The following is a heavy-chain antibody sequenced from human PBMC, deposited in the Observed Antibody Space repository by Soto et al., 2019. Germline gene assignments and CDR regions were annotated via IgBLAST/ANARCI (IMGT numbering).Heavy chain of an antibody. CDR2: ISYVGTNE. Sequence: QEQLVESGGGVVHPGRSLRLSCAASGFIFSNYAMHWVRQAPGKGLEWVALISYVGTNEYYADSVKGRFTISRDDSKNTLYLQMNSLRAEETAVYYCARVPSPPYYDFSSGPATNGMDVWGQGTTVTVS. D-gene: IGHD3-3*01. J-gene: IGHJ6*02. V-gene: IGHV3-30-3*01. CDR1: GFIFSNYA. CDR3: ARVPSPPYYDFSSGPATNGMDV.